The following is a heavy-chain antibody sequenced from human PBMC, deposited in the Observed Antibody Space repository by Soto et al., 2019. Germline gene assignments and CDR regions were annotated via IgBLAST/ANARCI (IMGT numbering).Heavy chain of an antibody. CDR2: ISSSSSTI. CDR1: GFTFSTYS. Sequence: QPGGSLRLSCAASGFTFSTYSMNWVRQAPGKGLEWVSYISSSSSTIFYTDSVKGRFTVSRDNAKNSLHLQMISLRAEDTAVYYCARGGTTVTTRDYYYYYGMDVWGQGTTVTVSS. V-gene: IGHV3-48*01. D-gene: IGHD4-4*01. J-gene: IGHJ6*02. CDR3: ARGGTTVTTRDYYYYYGMDV.